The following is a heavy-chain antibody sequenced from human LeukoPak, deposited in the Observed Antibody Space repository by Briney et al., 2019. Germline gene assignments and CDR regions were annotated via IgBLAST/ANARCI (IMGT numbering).Heavy chain of an antibody. D-gene: IGHD4-17*01. J-gene: IGHJ4*02. V-gene: IGHV3-21*01. CDR2: ISSSSSSYI. CDR1: GFTFSSYS. CDR3: ARGGTVTTTDY. Sequence: GGSLRLSCAASGFTFSSYSMNWVRQAPGKGLEWVSSISSSSSSYIYYADSVKGRFTISRDNAKNSLYLQMNSLRAEDTAVYYCARGGTVTTTDYWGQGTLVTVSS.